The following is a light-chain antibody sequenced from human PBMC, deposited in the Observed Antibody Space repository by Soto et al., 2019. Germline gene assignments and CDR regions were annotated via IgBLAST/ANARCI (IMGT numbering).Light chain of an antibody. J-gene: IGKJ1*01. Sequence: EIVMTQSPATLSVSPGERATLSCRAAQSVGTRLAWYQHKTGQAPRLLIYGASSRATGIPDRFSGSGSGTDFTLTISRLEPEDFAVYYCQQYGSSPWTFGPGTKVDIK. V-gene: IGKV3-20*01. CDR3: QQYGSSPWT. CDR2: GAS. CDR1: QSVGTR.